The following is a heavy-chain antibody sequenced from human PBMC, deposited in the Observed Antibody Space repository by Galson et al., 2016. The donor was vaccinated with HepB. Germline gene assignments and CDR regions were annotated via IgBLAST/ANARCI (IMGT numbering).Heavy chain of an antibody. CDR2: IIPIFGTA. D-gene: IGHD3-16*01. Sequence: SVKVSCKASGGTFSNNAFSWVRQAPGLGLEWMGGIIPIFGTADYAQKFKGRVTITADESTNTAYMEVSSLRSEDTAIYYCARGTQGRWTRDYAYYGMDVWGPGTTVTVSS. J-gene: IGHJ6*02. CDR1: GGTFSNNA. V-gene: IGHV1-69*13. CDR3: ARGTQGRWTRDYAYYGMDV.